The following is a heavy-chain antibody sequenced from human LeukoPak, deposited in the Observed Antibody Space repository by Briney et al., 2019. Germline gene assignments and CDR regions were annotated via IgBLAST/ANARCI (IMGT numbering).Heavy chain of an antibody. V-gene: IGHV1-18*04. CDR3: ARRPRYSGWNIDY. Sequence: GASVKVSCKASGYTFTSYGISWVGQAPGQGREGRGWISAYNGKTNYAQKLQGRVTITTHTSTTTAYMELRSLRSDDTAVYYCARRPRYSGWNIDYWGQGTLVTVSS. CDR2: ISAYNGKT. CDR1: GYTFTSYG. J-gene: IGHJ4*02. D-gene: IGHD6-19*01.